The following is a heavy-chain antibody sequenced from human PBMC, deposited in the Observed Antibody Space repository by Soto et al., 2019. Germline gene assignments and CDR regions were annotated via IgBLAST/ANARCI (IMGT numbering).Heavy chain of an antibody. J-gene: IGHJ3*02. CDR3: ATDFRARIAGGSAARPPDDI. D-gene: IGHD6-6*01. CDR1: GGTFSSYT. Sequence: GASVKVSCKASGGTFSSYTISWVRQAPGQGLEWMGGFDPEDGETIYAQKYKGRVTMTEDTSTDTAYIELSSLRSEDTAVYYCATDFRARIAGGSAARPPDDIWGQGTMVTVSS. CDR2: FDPEDGET. V-gene: IGHV1-24*01.